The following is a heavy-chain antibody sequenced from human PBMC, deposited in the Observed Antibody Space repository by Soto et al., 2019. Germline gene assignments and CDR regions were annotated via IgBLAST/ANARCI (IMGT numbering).Heavy chain of an antibody. V-gene: IGHV3-53*02. D-gene: IGHD3-3*01. CDR1: GFTVSSNY. J-gene: IGHJ3*02. CDR2: IYSGGST. CDR3: ARGIFRSGYAPDAFDI. Sequence: EVQLVETGGGLIQPGGSLRLSCAASGFTVSSNYMSWVRQAPGKGLEWVSVIYSGGSTYNADSVKGRFTISRDNSKNTLDLQMNSLRAADTAVYYCARGIFRSGYAPDAFDIWGPGTMVSVSS.